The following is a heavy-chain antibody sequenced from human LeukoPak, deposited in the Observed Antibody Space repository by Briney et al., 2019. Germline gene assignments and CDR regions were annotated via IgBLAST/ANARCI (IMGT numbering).Heavy chain of an antibody. CDR1: GFTFSTYS. D-gene: IGHD3-16*02. Sequence: PGGSLRLSCVGSGFTFSTYSMTWVRQAPGKGLEWVAFISRSSNYIHYADSVKGRFTISRDNANNSLYLQMNSLRAEDTALYYCARDLRPAPGPLCMDVWGQGTTVTVSS. CDR3: ARDLRPAPGPLCMDV. J-gene: IGHJ6*02. V-gene: IGHV3-21*01. CDR2: ISRSSNYI.